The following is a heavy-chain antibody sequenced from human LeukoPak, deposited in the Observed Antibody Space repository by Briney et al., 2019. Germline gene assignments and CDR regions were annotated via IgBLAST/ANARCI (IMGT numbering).Heavy chain of an antibody. D-gene: IGHD6-19*01. CDR3: AKWVAVAADTRDYFDY. CDR1: GFTFSSFA. Sequence: PGGSLRLSCAASGFTFSSFAMNWVRQGPGKGLEWVSTMSGSGSRTYYADSVKGRFTISRDNSKNTLYLQTNSLRAEDTAIYYCAKWVAVAADTRDYFDYWGQGTLVTVSS. CDR2: MSGSGSRT. V-gene: IGHV3-23*01. J-gene: IGHJ4*02.